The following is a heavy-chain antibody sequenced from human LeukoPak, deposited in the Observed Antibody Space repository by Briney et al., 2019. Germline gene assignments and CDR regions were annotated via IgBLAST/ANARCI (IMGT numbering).Heavy chain of an antibody. CDR3: ARGSMAYYYDSSGIDY. V-gene: IGHV4-59*01. D-gene: IGHD3-22*01. CDR2: IYYSGTT. J-gene: IGHJ4*02. CDR1: GGSISSYY. Sequence: SETLSLTCTVSGGSISSYYWSWIRQPPGKGLEWIGYIYYSGTTNYNPSLKSRVTISVDTSTSTVYMELSSLRSEDTAVYYCARGSMAYYYDSSGIDYWGQGTLVTVSS.